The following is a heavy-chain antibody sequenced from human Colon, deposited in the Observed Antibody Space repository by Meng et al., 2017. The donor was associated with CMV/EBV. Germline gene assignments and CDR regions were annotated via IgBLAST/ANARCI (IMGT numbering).Heavy chain of an antibody. Sequence: GGSLRLSCAASGFTFSSYAMHWVRQAPGKGLEWVAVISYDGSNKYYADSVKGRFTISRDNSKNTLYLQMNSLRAEDTAVYYCARTSRNDYSLEYWGQGALVTVSS. CDR2: ISYDGSNK. J-gene: IGHJ4*02. CDR1: GFTFSSYA. D-gene: IGHD4-11*01. CDR3: ARTSRNDYSLEY. V-gene: IGHV3-30-3*01.